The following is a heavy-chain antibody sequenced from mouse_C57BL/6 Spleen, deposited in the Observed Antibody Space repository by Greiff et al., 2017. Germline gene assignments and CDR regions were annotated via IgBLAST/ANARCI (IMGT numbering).Heavy chain of an antibody. CDR2: IYPRSGNT. CDR1: GYTFTSYG. Sequence: QVQLQQSGAELARPGASVKLSCKASGYTFTSYGISWVKQRTGQGLEWIGEIYPRSGNTYYNEKFKGKATLTADKSSSTAYMELRSLTSEDSAVYFCASYYYGSRDPYYFDYWGQGTTLTVSA. V-gene: IGHV1-81*01. J-gene: IGHJ2*01. CDR3: ASYYYGSRDPYYFDY. D-gene: IGHD1-1*01.